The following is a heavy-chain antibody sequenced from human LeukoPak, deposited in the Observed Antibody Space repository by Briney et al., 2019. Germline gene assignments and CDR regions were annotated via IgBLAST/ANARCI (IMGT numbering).Heavy chain of an antibody. CDR2: IGGSGATT. V-gene: IGHV3-23*01. CDR1: GFTFSSYA. Sequence: GGSLRLSGAASGFTFSSYAMSWVRQAPGKGLEWVSAIGGSGATTYYVDSVKGRFTISRDNSKNTLYLQIDSLIAEDTAVYYCASSRWLRHFDYWGQGTLVTVSS. D-gene: IGHD5-12*01. CDR3: ASSRWLRHFDY. J-gene: IGHJ4*02.